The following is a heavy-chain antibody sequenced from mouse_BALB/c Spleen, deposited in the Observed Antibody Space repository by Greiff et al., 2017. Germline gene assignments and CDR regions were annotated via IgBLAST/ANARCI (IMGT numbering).Heavy chain of an antibody. D-gene: IGHD1-1*01. CDR1: GFNIKDYY. V-gene: IGHV14-1*02. J-gene: IGHJ4*01. CDR2: IDPENGNT. Sequence: DVKLQESGAELVRPGALVKLSCKASGFNIKDYYMHWVKQRPEQGLEWIGWIDPENGNTIYDPKFQGKASITADTSSNTAYLQLSSLTSEDTAVYYCARTPYGSSPNYYAMDYWGQGTSVTVSS. CDR3: ARTPYGSSPNYYAMDY.